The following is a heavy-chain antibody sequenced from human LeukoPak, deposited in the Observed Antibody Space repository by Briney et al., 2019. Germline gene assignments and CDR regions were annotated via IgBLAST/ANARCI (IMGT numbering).Heavy chain of an antibody. V-gene: IGHV1-3*01. CDR2: ISAGNGNI. CDR1: GYTFTSYA. CDR3: AREYYYDSSGYDENAFDI. D-gene: IGHD3-22*01. J-gene: IGHJ3*02. Sequence: ASVKVSCKASGYTFTSYAIHWVRQAPGQRLEWMGRISAGNGNIKYSQNFQGRVTFISNTSATTAFMELSSLRSEDAAVYYCAREYYYDSSGYDENAFDIRGQGTMVTVSS.